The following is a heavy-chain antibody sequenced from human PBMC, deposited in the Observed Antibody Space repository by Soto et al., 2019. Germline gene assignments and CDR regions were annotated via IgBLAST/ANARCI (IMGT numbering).Heavy chain of an antibody. D-gene: IGHD1-20*01. V-gene: IGHV4-59*01. CDR2: IYYSGST. J-gene: IGHJ4*02. CDR1: GGSISSYY. Sequence: PSETLSLTCTVSGGSISSYYWRWIRQPPGKGLEWIGYIYYSGSTNYNPSLKSRVTISVDTSKNQFFLKLSSVTAADTAVYYCARPTYNSGSPFDYWGQGTLVTVS. CDR3: ARPTYNSGSPFDY.